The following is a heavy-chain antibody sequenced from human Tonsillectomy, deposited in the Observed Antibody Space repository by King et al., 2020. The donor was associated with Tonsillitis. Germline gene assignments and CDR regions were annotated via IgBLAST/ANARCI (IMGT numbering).Heavy chain of an antibody. V-gene: IGHV1-46*01. Sequence: VQLVESGAEVKKPGASVKLSCKTSGYTFTSHYMHWVRQAPGQGLEWMGITNPSGASSTYAQKFQGRVTLTRDTSTSTFYMELGSLRSEDTAVYYCARGGITIFGVVIDPGFFDLWGRGTLVTVSS. D-gene: IGHD3-3*01. CDR2: TNPSGASS. CDR1: GYTFTSHY. CDR3: ARGGITIFGVVIDPGFFDL. J-gene: IGHJ2*01.